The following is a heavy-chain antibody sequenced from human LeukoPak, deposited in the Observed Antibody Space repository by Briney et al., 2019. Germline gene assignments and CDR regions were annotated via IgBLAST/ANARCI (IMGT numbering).Heavy chain of an antibody. CDR2: IYYSGST. CDR3: ARDQDGLDY. D-gene: IGHD2-15*01. J-gene: IGHJ4*02. V-gene: IGHV4-59*01. CDR1: GGSISSYY. Sequence: PSETLSLTCTVSGGSISSYYWSWLRQPPGKGLEWIGYIYYSGSTNYNPSLKSRVTISVDTSKNQFSLKLSSVTAADTAVYYCARDQDGLDYWGQGTLVTVSS.